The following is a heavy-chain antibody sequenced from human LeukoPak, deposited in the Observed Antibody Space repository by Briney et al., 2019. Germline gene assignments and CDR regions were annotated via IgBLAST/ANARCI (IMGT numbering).Heavy chain of an antibody. CDR2: INSDGTTT. D-gene: IGHD3-10*01. J-gene: IGHJ4*02. V-gene: IGHV3-74*01. CDR1: GITFSSSW. CDR3: ARGESGGLD. Sequence: GGSLRLSCAASGITFSSSWMHWVRQAPGKGLVWVSRINSDGTTTSYADSVEGRFTISRDNAKNTLYLQMDNLRAEDTAVYYCARGESGGLDWGQGTLVTVSS.